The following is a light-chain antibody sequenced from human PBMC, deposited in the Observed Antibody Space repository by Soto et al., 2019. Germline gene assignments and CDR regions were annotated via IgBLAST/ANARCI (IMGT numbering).Light chain of an antibody. J-gene: IGKJ1*01. CDR2: AAS. CDR1: KSINKY. Sequence: DIQMTQSPSSLSASVGDRVTITCRAGKSINKYLNWYQQKPGKAPKLLIYAASTLQSGVTSRFSGSGSGTDFTLTISSLQPEDFATYYCQQTYGTPRRFGQGTKVDIK. CDR3: QQTYGTPRR. V-gene: IGKV1-39*01.